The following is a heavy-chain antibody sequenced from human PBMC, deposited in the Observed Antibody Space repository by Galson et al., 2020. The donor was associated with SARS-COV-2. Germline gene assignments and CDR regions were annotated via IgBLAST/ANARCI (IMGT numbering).Heavy chain of an antibody. CDR2: IYYSGST. V-gene: IGHV4-59*01. CDR3: ARGRFLEWLFGY. D-gene: IGHD3-3*01. CDR1: GDSISSYY. Sequence: SQTLSLTCTVSGDSISSYYWSWIRQPPGKGLEWIGYIYYSGSTNYNPSLKSRVTISVDTSKNQFSLKLSSVTAADAAVYYCARGRFLEWLFGYWGQGTLVTVSS. J-gene: IGHJ4*02.